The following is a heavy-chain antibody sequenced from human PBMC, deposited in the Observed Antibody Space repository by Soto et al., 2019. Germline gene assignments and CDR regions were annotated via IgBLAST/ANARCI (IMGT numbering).Heavy chain of an antibody. CDR1: GGSFSGYY. J-gene: IGHJ4*02. CDR3: ARGLIEVATIFFDY. Sequence: SETLSLTCAVYGGSFSGYYWSWIRQPPGKGLEWIGEINHSGSTNYNPSIKSRVTISVDTSKNQFSLKLSSVTAADTAVYYCARGLIEVATIFFDYWGQGTLVTVSS. D-gene: IGHD5-12*01. V-gene: IGHV4-34*01. CDR2: INHSGST.